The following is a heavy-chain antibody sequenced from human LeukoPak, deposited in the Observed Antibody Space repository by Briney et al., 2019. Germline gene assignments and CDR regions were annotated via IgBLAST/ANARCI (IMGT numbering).Heavy chain of an antibody. V-gene: IGHV3-33*01. CDR3: ARVSRTTVTTCDY. D-gene: IGHD4-17*01. J-gene: IGHJ4*02. CDR2: IWYDGSNK. CDR1: GFTFSSYG. Sequence: GGSLRLSCAASGFTFSSYGMHWVRQAPGKGLEWVAVIWYDGSNKYYADSVKGRFTISRDNAKNSLCLQMNSLRAEDTAVYYCARVSRTTVTTCDYWGQGTLVTVSS.